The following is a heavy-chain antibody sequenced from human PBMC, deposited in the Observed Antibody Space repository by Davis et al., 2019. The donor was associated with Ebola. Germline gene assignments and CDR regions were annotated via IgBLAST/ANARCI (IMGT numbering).Heavy chain of an antibody. D-gene: IGHD2-21*02. J-gene: IGHJ2*01. Sequence: GGSLRLSCKGSGYSFSNSWIAWVRQMPGKGLECMGIIFPGDSDTRYRPSFQGQVTISADKSISTAYLQWSSLKAPDTAMYYCARRVVTAIWYFDLWGRGTLVTVSS. CDR1: GYSFSNSW. V-gene: IGHV5-51*01. CDR3: ARRVVTAIWYFDL. CDR2: IFPGDSDT.